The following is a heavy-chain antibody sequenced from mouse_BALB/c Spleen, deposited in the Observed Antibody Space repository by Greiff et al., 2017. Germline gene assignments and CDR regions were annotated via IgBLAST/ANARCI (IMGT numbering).Heavy chain of an antibody. CDR3: ARDAY. CDR1: GYTFTDYY. Sequence: EVQLVESGPELVKPGASVKMSCKASGYTFTDYYMDWVKQSHGESFEWIGRVNPYNGGTSYNQKFKGKATLTVDKSSSTAYMELNSLTSEDSAVYYCARDAYWGQGTLVTVSA. J-gene: IGHJ3*01. CDR2: VNPYNGGT. V-gene: IGHV1-19*01.